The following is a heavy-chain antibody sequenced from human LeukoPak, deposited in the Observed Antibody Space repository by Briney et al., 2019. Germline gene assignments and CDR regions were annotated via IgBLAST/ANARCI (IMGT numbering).Heavy chain of an antibody. CDR3: ARTGIVVPAAFDY. J-gene: IGHJ4*02. V-gene: IGHV4-61*02. CDR2: IYTSGST. Sequence: SQTLSLTCTVSGGSINSGGYYWSWIRQPAGKGLEWIGRIYTSGSTNYNPSLKSRVTISVDTSKNQFSLKLSSVTAADTAVYYCARTGIVVPAAFDYWGQGTLVTVSS. D-gene: IGHD2-2*01. CDR1: GGSINSGGYY.